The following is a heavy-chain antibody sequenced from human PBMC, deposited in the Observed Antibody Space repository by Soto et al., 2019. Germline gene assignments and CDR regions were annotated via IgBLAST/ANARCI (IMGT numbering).Heavy chain of an antibody. CDR3: AREIIPLTTNWYFDL. D-gene: IGHD4-17*01. CDR1: GGSISGGVYY. V-gene: IGHV4-30-4*01. CDR2: IFDSGST. Sequence: QVQLQESGPGLVKPSQTLSLTCTVSGGSISGGVYYWSWIRQPPGKGLEWIGYIFDSGSTYYNPSLNTLFTISVDTSKNQFSLSLSSVTAADTAVYYCAREIIPLTTNWYFDLWGRGTLVTVSS. J-gene: IGHJ2*01.